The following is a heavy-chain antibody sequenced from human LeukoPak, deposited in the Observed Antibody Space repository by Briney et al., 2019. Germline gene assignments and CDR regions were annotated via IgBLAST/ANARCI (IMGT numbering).Heavy chain of an antibody. Sequence: PGGSLRLSCAASGFTFSSYAMSWVRQAPGKGLEWVSAISGSGGSTYYADSVKGRFTISRDNSKNTLYLQMNSLRAEDTAVYYCAKDFLSSSWSVLWFDPWGQGTLVTVSS. CDR2: ISGSGGST. J-gene: IGHJ5*02. D-gene: IGHD6-13*01. V-gene: IGHV3-23*01. CDR3: AKDFLSSSWSVLWFDP. CDR1: GFTFSSYA.